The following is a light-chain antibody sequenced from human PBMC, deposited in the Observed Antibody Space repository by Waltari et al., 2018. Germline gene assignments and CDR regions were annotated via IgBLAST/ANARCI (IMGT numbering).Light chain of an antibody. CDR1: QSVNSF. V-gene: IGKV3-11*01. Sequence: EIVLTQSPATLSLSPGERATLSCRASQSVNSFVAWYQQKPGQAPRPVIYDASSRASGIPARFRASGYVTEFTLTISSLEPEDFAVYYCQQRSNWPWTFGPGTKVDIK. CDR2: DAS. CDR3: QQRSNWPWT. J-gene: IGKJ3*01.